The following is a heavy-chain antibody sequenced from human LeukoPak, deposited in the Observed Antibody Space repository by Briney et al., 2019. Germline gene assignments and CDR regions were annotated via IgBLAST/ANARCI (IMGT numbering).Heavy chain of an antibody. CDR3: ARATSMSGSYQFDF. CDR1: GFTFRSYS. Sequence: PGGSLRLSCAASGFTFRSYSMNWVRQAPGKGLEWVSYISSSSINIYYADSAKGRFTISRDNAKDSLYLQMNSLRAEDTAVYYCARATSMSGSYQFDFWGQGTLVTVSS. CDR2: ISSSSINI. V-gene: IGHV3-21*01. J-gene: IGHJ4*02. D-gene: IGHD1-26*01.